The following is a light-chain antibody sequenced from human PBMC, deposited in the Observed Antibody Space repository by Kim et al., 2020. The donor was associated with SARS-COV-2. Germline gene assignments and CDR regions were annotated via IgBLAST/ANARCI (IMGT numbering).Light chain of an antibody. J-gene: IGKJ4*01. Sequence: ERVMTQSPATLSVSIGERATLSCRASQSVSSNVAWYQQKPGQPPRLLMYGTSIRATGIPARFSGSWSGTQYTLTISSVQSEDFAIYYCQKYNDWPSLTFGGGTKVEIK. V-gene: IGKV3-15*01. CDR1: QSVSSN. CDR3: QKYNDWPSLT. CDR2: GTS.